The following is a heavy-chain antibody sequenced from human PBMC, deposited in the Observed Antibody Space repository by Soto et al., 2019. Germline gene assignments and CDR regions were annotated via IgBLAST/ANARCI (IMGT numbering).Heavy chain of an antibody. Sequence: GGSLRLSCAASGFTFSSYSMNWVRQAPGKGLEWVSYISSSSSTIYYADSVKGRFTISRDNAKNSLYLQMNSLRDEDTAVYYCARDRGIAAAGTGYYYYGMDVWGQGTTVTVSS. J-gene: IGHJ6*02. CDR3: ARDRGIAAAGTGYYYYGMDV. D-gene: IGHD6-13*01. V-gene: IGHV3-48*02. CDR2: ISSSSSTI. CDR1: GFTFSSYS.